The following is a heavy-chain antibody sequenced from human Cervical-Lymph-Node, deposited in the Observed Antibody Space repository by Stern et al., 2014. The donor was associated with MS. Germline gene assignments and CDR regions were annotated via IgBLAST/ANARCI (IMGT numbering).Heavy chain of an antibody. Sequence: EVQLVESGGGLVQPGGSLRLSCAASGFTFSNYAMHWVRQAPGKGLEYVSAISSNGGSTYYANSVKGRFTISRDNSKNTLYLQMGSLRAEDMAVYYCAVGALDYWGQGTLVTVSS. CDR3: AVGALDY. D-gene: IGHD1-26*01. CDR1: GFTFSNYA. CDR2: ISSNGGST. J-gene: IGHJ4*02. V-gene: IGHV3-64*01.